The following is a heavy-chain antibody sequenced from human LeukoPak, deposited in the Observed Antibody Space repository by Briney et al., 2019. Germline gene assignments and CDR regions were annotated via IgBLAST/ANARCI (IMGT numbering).Heavy chain of an antibody. CDR1: GGSVSSGSHP. J-gene: IGHJ4*02. CDR3: ARDNWGSLDY. Sequence: PSETLSLTCAVSGGSVSSGSHPWSWIRQPPGKGLEWIGYSSNSGCTNCSPSLKSRVTISVDTPKNQFSLKLTSVTAADTAVYYCARDNWGSLDYWGQGILVTVSS. CDR2: SSNSGCT. V-gene: IGHV4-61*01. D-gene: IGHD7-27*01.